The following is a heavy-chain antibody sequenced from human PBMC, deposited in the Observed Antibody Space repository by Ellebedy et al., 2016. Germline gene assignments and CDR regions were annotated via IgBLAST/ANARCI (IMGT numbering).Heavy chain of an antibody. CDR2: VYHSGST. V-gene: IGHV4-38-2*02. J-gene: IGHJ6*03. Sequence: SETLSLXCTVSAYSISSGNYWAWIRQPPGKGLEWIGTVYHSGSTFYNPSLKSRVTMSMDTSMNQFSLRLSSVTASDTAVYYCATRSLDYSNYSNYYYYYIDVWGKGTTVTVSS. CDR3: ATRSLDYSNYSNYYYYYIDV. D-gene: IGHD4-11*01. CDR1: AYSISSGNY.